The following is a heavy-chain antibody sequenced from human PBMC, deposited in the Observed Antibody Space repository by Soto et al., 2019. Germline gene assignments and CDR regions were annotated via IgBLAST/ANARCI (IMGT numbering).Heavy chain of an antibody. Sequence: ASVKVSCKASGYTFTSYGISWVRQAPGQGLEWMGWISAYNGNTNYAQKLQGRVTMTTDTSPSTAYMELRSLRSDDTAVYYCARDSPVAALPYHGMDLWGQETTVTVSS. CDR1: GYTFTSYG. CDR3: ARDSPVAALPYHGMDL. J-gene: IGHJ6*02. V-gene: IGHV1-18*01. CDR2: ISAYNGNT. D-gene: IGHD6-6*01.